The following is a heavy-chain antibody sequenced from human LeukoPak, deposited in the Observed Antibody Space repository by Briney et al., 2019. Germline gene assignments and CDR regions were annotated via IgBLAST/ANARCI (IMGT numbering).Heavy chain of an antibody. J-gene: IGHJ4*02. CDR1: GFIFSSYD. Sequence: GGSLRLSCAASGFIFSSYDMHWVRQATGKGLEWVSAIGTAGDTYYPGSVKGRFTISRENAKNSLYLQMNSLRAGDTAVYYCARGSGGGYDLRFDYWGQGTLVTVSS. CDR2: IGTAGDT. CDR3: ARGSGGGYDLRFDY. D-gene: IGHD5-12*01. V-gene: IGHV3-13*01.